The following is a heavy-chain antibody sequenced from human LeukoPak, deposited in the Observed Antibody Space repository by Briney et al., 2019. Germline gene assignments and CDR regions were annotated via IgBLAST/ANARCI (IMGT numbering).Heavy chain of an antibody. CDR3: ARDNDFWRKLDP. D-gene: IGHD3-3*01. Sequence: SETLSLTCGVYGGSFSSDYWSWIRQPPGKGLEWIGEINHSGSTNYNPSLKSRVTILVDTSKNQFSLKMSSVTAADTAVYYCARDNDFWRKLDPWGQGTLVTVSS. V-gene: IGHV4-34*01. CDR2: INHSGST. CDR1: GGSFSSDY. J-gene: IGHJ5*02.